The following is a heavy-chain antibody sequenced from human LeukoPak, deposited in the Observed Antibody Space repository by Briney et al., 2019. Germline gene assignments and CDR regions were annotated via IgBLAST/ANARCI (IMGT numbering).Heavy chain of an antibody. D-gene: IGHD3-9*01. V-gene: IGHV3-43*02. Sequence: PGGSLRLSCAASGFTFDDYAMHWVRQAPGKGLEWVSLISGDGGSTYYADSVKGRFTISRDNSKNSLYLQMNSLRTEDTALYYCAKGLRYFDWLFSPLTLVDYWGQGTLVTVSS. CDR3: AKGLRYFDWLFSPLTLVDY. J-gene: IGHJ4*02. CDR1: GFTFDDYA. CDR2: ISGDGGST.